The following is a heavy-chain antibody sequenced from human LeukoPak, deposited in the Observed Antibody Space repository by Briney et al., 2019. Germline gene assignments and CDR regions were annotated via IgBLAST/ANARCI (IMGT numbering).Heavy chain of an antibody. CDR1: GFSFSFYW. CDR2: IKTDGSIA. CDR3: ARDYVWGSSESDY. V-gene: IGHV3-74*01. Sequence: GGSLRLSCAASGFSFSFYWMHWVRQAPGKGPVWVSRIKTDGSIADYADSVKGRFTISRDNAKNSLYLQMNSLRVEDTAIYYCARDYVWGSSESDYWGQGTLVTVSS. D-gene: IGHD7-27*01. J-gene: IGHJ4*02.